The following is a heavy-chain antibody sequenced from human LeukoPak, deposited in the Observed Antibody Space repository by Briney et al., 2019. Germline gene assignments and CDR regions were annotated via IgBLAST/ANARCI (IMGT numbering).Heavy chain of an antibody. D-gene: IGHD1-1*01. J-gene: IGHJ5*02. CDR1: GFTFSSYA. CDR3: ARAGTTGWFDP. CDR2: ISYDGSNK. Sequence: PGGSLRLSCAASGFTFSSYAMHGVRQAPGKGLEGVAFISYDGSNKYYADSVKGRFTSSRDNSKNTLYLQMTSLRAEDTAVYYCARAGTTGWFDPWGQGTLVTVSS. V-gene: IGHV3-30-3*01.